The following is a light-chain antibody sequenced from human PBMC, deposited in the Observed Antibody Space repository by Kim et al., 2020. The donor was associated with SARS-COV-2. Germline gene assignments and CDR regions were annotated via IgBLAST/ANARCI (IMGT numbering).Light chain of an antibody. CDR2: DVS. J-gene: IGLJ3*02. CDR3: SSYTSSSTWV. CDR1: SSDVGGYNY. Sequence: QSALTQPASVSGSPGQSITISCTGTSSDVGGYNYVSWYQQHPGKAPKLMIYDVSNRPSGVPNRFSGSKSGNTASLTISGLQAEDEADYYCSSYTSSSTWVFGGGTQLTVL. V-gene: IGLV2-14*03.